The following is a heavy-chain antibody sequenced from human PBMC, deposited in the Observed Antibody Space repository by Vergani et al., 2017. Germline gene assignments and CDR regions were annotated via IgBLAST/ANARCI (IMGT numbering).Heavy chain of an antibody. CDR2: ICGSSST. CDR3: AKAGGGSCYSPLDY. V-gene: IGHV3-23*01. CDR1: GFTFSTYA. J-gene: IGHJ4*02. D-gene: IGHD2-15*01. Sequence: EVQLLESGGGLEQPGGSLRLSCAASGFTFSTYAMSWVRQAPGKGLEWVSVICGSSSTYYADSVKGRFTISRDNSKNTLYLQMNGLRADDTAVYYCAKAGGGSCYSPLDYWGQGTLVTVSS.